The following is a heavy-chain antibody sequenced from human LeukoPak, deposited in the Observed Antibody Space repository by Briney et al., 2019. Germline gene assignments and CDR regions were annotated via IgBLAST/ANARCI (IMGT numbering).Heavy chain of an antibody. CDR3: ARDSVDGSGTYYNDSPDY. Sequence: GASVKVSCKASGYTFTDYYIHWVRQAPGQGLEWMGWINPNSGGTKYAQKFQGRVTMTRDTSIGTAYMELSSLRSDDTAVCYCARDSVDGSGTYYNDSPDYWGQGTLVTVSS. D-gene: IGHD3-10*01. V-gene: IGHV1-2*02. CDR2: INPNSGGT. J-gene: IGHJ4*02. CDR1: GYTFTDYY.